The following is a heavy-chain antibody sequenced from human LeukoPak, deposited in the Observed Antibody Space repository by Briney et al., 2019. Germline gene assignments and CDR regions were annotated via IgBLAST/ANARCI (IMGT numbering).Heavy chain of an antibody. CDR3: ARGNYGSGSYYVVDFDY. Sequence: PSETLSLTCTVSGDSIKNYYWSWIRESPGKGLEWIGYIDHSGNTNYNPSLKSRLTMSIDTSKNQFSLNLNSVTVADTAVYYCARGNYGSGSYYVVDFDYWGQGTLATVSS. CDR2: IDHSGNT. D-gene: IGHD3-10*01. CDR1: GDSIKNYY. V-gene: IGHV4-59*01. J-gene: IGHJ4*02.